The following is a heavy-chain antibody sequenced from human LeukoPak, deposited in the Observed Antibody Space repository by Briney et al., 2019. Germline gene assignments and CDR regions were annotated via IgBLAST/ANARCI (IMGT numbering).Heavy chain of an antibody. V-gene: IGHV4-4*09. CDR2: IYTSGST. Sequence: SETLSLTCTVSGGSISSYYWSWIRQPPGKGLEWIGYIYTSGSTNYNPSLKSRVTISVNTSKNQFSLKLSSVTAADTAVYYCARQYYSRYYFDYWGQGTLVTVSS. CDR1: GGSISSYY. J-gene: IGHJ4*02. D-gene: IGHD6-13*01. CDR3: ARQYYSRYYFDY.